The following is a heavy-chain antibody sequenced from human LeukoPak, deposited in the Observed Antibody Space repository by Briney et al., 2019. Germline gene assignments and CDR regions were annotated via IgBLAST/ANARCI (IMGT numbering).Heavy chain of an antibody. CDR2: IYTSGST. D-gene: IGHD2-21*02. CDR1: GGSISSGSYY. CDR3: ARGGDYELYYYYYMDV. J-gene: IGHJ6*03. V-gene: IGHV4-61*02. Sequence: PSGTLSLTCTVSGGSISSGSYYWSWIRQRAGKGLEWIGRIYTSGSTNYNPSLKSRVTISVDTSKNQFSLKLSSVTAADTAVYYCARGGDYELYYYYYMDVWGKGTTVTVSS.